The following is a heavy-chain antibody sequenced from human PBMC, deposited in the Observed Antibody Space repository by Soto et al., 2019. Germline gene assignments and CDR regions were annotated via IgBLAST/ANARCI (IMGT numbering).Heavy chain of an antibody. D-gene: IGHD6-6*01. CDR2: ISGSGGST. CDR3: AKDREAARLGAYYFDY. V-gene: IGHV3-23*01. J-gene: IGHJ4*02. Sequence: GGSLRLSCAASGFTFSSYAMSWVRQAPGKGLEWVSAISGSGGSTYYADSVKGRFTISRDNSKNTLYLQMNSLRAEDTAVYYCAKDREAARLGAYYFDYWGQGTLVTVSS. CDR1: GFTFSSYA.